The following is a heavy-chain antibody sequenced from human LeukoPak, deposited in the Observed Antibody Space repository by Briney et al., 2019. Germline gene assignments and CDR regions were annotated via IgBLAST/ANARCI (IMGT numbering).Heavy chain of an antibody. CDR2: IYYSGST. Sequence: SETLSLTCTVSGGSISSGGYYWSWIRQHPGKGLEWIGYIYYSGSTNYNPSLKSRVTISVDTSKNQFSLKLSSVTAADTAVYYCARGYYDILTGYPPTLDYWGQGTLVTVSS. D-gene: IGHD3-9*01. CDR1: GGSISSGGYY. V-gene: IGHV4-61*08. J-gene: IGHJ4*02. CDR3: ARGYYDILTGYPPTLDY.